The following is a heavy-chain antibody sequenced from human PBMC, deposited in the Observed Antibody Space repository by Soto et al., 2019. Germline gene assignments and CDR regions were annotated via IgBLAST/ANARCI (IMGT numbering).Heavy chain of an antibody. V-gene: IGHV3-15*07. Sequence: EVQLVESGGGLVKPGGSLRLSCAASGFTFSNAWMNWVRQAPGKGLEWVGRIKSKTDGGTTDYAAPVKGRFTISRDDSKNTLYLQMNSLKTEDTAVYYCTTDQQWLLYYYYYGMDVWGQGTTVTVSS. CDR2: IKSKTDGGTT. CDR3: TTDQQWLLYYYYYGMDV. CDR1: GFTFSNAW. D-gene: IGHD3-3*01. J-gene: IGHJ6*02.